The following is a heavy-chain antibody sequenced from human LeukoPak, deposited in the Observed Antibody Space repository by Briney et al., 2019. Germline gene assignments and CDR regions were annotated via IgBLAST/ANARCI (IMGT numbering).Heavy chain of an antibody. V-gene: IGHV1-69*04. CDR3: ARDRERRITMVRGVAQFDP. CDR1: GGTFSSYA. D-gene: IGHD3-10*01. Sequence: SVKVSCKASGGTFSSYAISWVRQAPGQGLGWMGRIIPILGIANYAQKFQGRVTITADKSTSTAYMELSSLRSEDTAVYYCARDRERRITMVRGVAQFDPWGQGTLATVSS. CDR2: IIPILGIA. J-gene: IGHJ5*02.